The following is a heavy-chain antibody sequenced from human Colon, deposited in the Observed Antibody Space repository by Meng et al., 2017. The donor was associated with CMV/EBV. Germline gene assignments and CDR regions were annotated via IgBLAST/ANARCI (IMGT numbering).Heavy chain of an antibody. CDR3: ARVYSGTTEGDHYYGMDV. Sequence: SVKVSCKASGGSFTNYAISWVRQAPGQGLEWMGGIIPLLNVVKYAQKFQGRVTITADKSTNTAYMDLTGLRSEDTAVYYCARVYSGTTEGDHYYGMDVWGQGTTVTVSS. J-gene: IGHJ6*02. CDR1: GGSFTNYA. V-gene: IGHV1-69*10. D-gene: IGHD1-7*01. CDR2: IIPLLNVV.